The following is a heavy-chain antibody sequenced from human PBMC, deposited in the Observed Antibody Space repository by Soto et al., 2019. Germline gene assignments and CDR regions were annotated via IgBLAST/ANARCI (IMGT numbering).Heavy chain of an antibody. Sequence: ASVKGSCKASGETFTTYGISWVRQPPGQGLEWMGWISAYNGNTNYAQKLQGRVTMTTDTSTSTAYMELRSLRSDDTAVYYCARVGYCSSTSCKPGPFDYWGQGTLVTVSS. CDR2: ISAYNGNT. CDR1: GETFTTYG. V-gene: IGHV1-18*01. D-gene: IGHD2-2*01. J-gene: IGHJ4*02. CDR3: ARVGYCSSTSCKPGPFDY.